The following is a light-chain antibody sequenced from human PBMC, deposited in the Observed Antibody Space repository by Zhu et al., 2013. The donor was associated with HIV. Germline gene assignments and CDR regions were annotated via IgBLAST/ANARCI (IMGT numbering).Light chain of an antibody. V-gene: IGKV3-20*01. CDR3: QQYGNSPRT. Sequence: EIVLTQSPGTLSLSPGETATLSCGASQSVGSTFLAWYQQKPGQAPRLLIYGASSRATGIPDRFSGSGSGTDFTLTISRLEPEDFAVYYCQQYGNSPRTFGQGTKVE. CDR1: QSVGSTF. CDR2: GAS. J-gene: IGKJ1*01.